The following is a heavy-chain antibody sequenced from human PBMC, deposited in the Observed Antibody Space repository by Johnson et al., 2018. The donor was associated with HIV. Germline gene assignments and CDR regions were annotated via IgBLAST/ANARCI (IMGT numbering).Heavy chain of an antibody. D-gene: IGHD1-7*01. V-gene: IGHV3-13*01. CDR3: AREGAWELRPGAFDI. Sequence: VQLVESGGGLVQPGGSLRLSCAASGFTFSSYAMSWVRQAPGKGLEWVSAIGTAGDTYYPGSVKGRFTISRENAKNSLYLQMNSLRAGDTAVYYGAREGAWELRPGAFDIWGQGTMVTVSS. CDR1: GFTFSSYA. J-gene: IGHJ3*02. CDR2: IGTAGDT.